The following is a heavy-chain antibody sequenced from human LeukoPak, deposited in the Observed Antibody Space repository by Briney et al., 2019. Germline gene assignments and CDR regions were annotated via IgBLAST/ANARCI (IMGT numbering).Heavy chain of an antibody. CDR3: AKDIGRMYTASTYMDV. D-gene: IGHD5-18*01. J-gene: IGHJ6*03. V-gene: IGHV3-53*01. CDR2: IYSDNT. Sequence: GSLRLSCTVSGFTVSSNSMSWVRQAPGKGLEWVSFIYSDNTHYSDSVKGRFTISRDNSKNTLYLQMNSLRAEDTAVYYCAKDIGRMYTASTYMDVWGKGTTVTTSS. CDR1: GFTVSSNS.